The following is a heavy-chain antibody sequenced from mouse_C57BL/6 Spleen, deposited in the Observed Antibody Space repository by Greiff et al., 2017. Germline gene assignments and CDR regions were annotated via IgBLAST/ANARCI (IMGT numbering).Heavy chain of an antibody. Sequence: QVQLQQSGPELVKPGASVKISCKASGYAFSSSWMNWVKQRPGKGLEWIGRIYPGDGDTNYNGKFKGKATLTANKSSSTAYMQLSSLTSEDSAVYCCASEVLLLREAEYFDVWGTGTTVTVSS. CDR3: ASEVLLLREAEYFDV. V-gene: IGHV1-82*01. CDR2: IYPGDGDT. J-gene: IGHJ1*03. CDR1: GYAFSSSW. D-gene: IGHD1-1*01.